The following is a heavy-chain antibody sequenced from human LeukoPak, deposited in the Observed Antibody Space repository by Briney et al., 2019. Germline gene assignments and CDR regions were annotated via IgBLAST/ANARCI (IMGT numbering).Heavy chain of an antibody. Sequence: SETLSLTCTVSGGSISRYYWSWIRQPPGKGLEWIGYIYHSGSTNYNPSLKSRVTISVDTSKNQFSLKLSSVTAADTAVYYCASGYDSSGYYSFDYWGQGTLVTVSS. V-gene: IGHV4-59*08. CDR3: ASGYDSSGYYSFDY. J-gene: IGHJ4*02. CDR1: GGSISRYY. CDR2: IYHSGST. D-gene: IGHD3-22*01.